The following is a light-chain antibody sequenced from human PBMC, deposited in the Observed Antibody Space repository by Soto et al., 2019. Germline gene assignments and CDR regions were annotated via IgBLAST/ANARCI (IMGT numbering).Light chain of an antibody. CDR1: QSVSTY. CDR2: GAS. Sequence: EVVLTQSSATLSLSPGERATLSCRASQSVSTYLAWYQQKPGQAPRLLIFGASTRATGIPDRFSGSGSGTEFTLTISRLEPEDFAVYYCQQYGSSPYTFGQGTKVDIK. CDR3: QQYGSSPYT. V-gene: IGKV3-20*01. J-gene: IGKJ2*01.